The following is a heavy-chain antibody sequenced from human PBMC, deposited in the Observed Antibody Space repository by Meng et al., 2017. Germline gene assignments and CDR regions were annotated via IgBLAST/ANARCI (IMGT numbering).Heavy chain of an antibody. CDR2: ISYDGSNK. Sequence: GESLKISCAASGFTFSSYAMHWVRQAPGKGLEWVAVISYDGSNKYYADSVKGRFTISRDNSKNTLYLQMNSLRAEDTAVYYCARASFRDRYCSGGSCATDYWGQGTLVTVSS. D-gene: IGHD2-15*01. V-gene: IGHV3-30*01. CDR1: GFTFSSYA. CDR3: ARASFRDRYCSGGSCATDY. J-gene: IGHJ4*02.